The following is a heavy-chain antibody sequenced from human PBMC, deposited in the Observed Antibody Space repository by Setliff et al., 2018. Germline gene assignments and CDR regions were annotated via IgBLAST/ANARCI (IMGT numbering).Heavy chain of an antibody. Sequence: GASVKVSCKASGYTFTSYGISWVRQAPGQGLEWMGWISAYNGYTIYAQKLRGRVTMTTDTSTSTAYMELRSLRSDDTAVYYCAREVGSRLDYWGQGTLVTVSS. CDR1: GYTFTSYG. CDR3: AREVGSRLDY. CDR2: ISAYNGYT. J-gene: IGHJ4*02. D-gene: IGHD6-13*01. V-gene: IGHV1-18*01.